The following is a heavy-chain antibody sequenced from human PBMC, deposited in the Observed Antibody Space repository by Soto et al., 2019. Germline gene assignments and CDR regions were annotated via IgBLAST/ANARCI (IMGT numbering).Heavy chain of an antibody. CDR2: ISGSGGST. D-gene: IGHD5-18*01. V-gene: IGHV3-23*01. J-gene: IGHJ4*02. Sequence: EVQLLESGGGLVQPGGSLRLSCAASGFTFSSYAMSWVRQAPGKGLEWVSGISGSGGSTYYADSVKGRFTISRDNSKNTLYLQMNSLRAENTAVYYCARRRDTAMAYYFDYWGQGTLVTVSS. CDR3: ARRRDTAMAYYFDY. CDR1: GFTFSSYA.